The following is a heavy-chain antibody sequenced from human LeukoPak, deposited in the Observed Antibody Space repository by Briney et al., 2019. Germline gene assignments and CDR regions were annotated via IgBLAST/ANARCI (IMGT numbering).Heavy chain of an antibody. CDR1: GGSISSSSYY. D-gene: IGHD3-10*01. Sequence: PSETLSLTCTVSGGSISSSSYYWGWIRQPPGKGLEWIGSIYYRGSTYYNPSLKSRVTISVDTSKNQFSLKLSSVTAADTAMYYCAKTSAMVRSTDTFDYWGQGTLVTVSS. CDR2: IYYRGST. CDR3: AKTSAMVRSTDTFDY. J-gene: IGHJ4*02. V-gene: IGHV4-39*07.